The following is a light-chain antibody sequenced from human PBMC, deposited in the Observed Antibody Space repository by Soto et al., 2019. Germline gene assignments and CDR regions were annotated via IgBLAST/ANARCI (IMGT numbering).Light chain of an antibody. V-gene: IGKV3-15*01. CDR2: GAS. CDR1: QSVSSN. J-gene: IGKJ1*01. CDR3: QQYSSWVWT. Sequence: EIVMTQSPATLSVSPGERATLSCRASQSVSSNLAWYQQKPGQAPRLLIYGASTRATGIPARFSGSGSGTEFTLTIGSLQSDDFAVYYCQQYSSWVWTFGQGTKVDIK.